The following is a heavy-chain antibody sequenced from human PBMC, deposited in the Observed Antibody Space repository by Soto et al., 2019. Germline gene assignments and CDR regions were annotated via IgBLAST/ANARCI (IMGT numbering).Heavy chain of an antibody. J-gene: IGHJ4*02. D-gene: IGHD1-26*01. CDR1: GYTLTELS. Sequence: GASVKVSCKVSGYTLTELSMHWVRQAPGKGLEWMGGFDPEDGETIYAQKFQGRVTMTEDTSTDTAYMELSSLRSEDTAVYYCATGGGSYYGLDYWGQGTLVTVSS. CDR3: ATGGGSYYGLDY. CDR2: FDPEDGET. V-gene: IGHV1-24*01.